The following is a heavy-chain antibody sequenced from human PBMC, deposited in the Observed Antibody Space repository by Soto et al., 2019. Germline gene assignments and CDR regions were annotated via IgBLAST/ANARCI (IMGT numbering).Heavy chain of an antibody. Sequence: QVQLVESGGGVVQPGRSLRLSCAASGFTFSSYGMHWVRQAPGKGLEWVAVISFDGNNKYYADSVKGRFTISRDNSKNTLYLQMNSLRAEDTAVYYCAKDRRPNYCYGMEVWGQGTTVTVSS. CDR2: ISFDGNNK. CDR3: AKDRRPNYCYGMEV. J-gene: IGHJ6*02. V-gene: IGHV3-30*18. CDR1: GFTFSSYG. D-gene: IGHD6-25*01.